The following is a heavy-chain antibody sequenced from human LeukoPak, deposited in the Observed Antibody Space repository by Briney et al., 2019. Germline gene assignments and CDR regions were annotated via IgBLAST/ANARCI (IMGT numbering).Heavy chain of an antibody. Sequence: SETLSLTCTVSGGSISSGGYYWSWIRQPPGKGLEWIGYIYHSGSTNYNPSLKSRVTISVDTSKNQFSLKLSSVTAADTAVYYCARERDYAFDYWGQGTLVTVSS. CDR1: GGSISSGGYY. CDR3: ARERDYAFDY. J-gene: IGHJ4*02. D-gene: IGHD4-17*01. CDR2: IYHSGST. V-gene: IGHV4-61*08.